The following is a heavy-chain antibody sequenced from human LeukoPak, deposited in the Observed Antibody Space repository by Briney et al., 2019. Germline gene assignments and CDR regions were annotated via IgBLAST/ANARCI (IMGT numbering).Heavy chain of an antibody. J-gene: IGHJ3*02. Sequence: GGSLRLSCAASGFTFSSYSMNWVRQAPGKGLEWVSYISSSSSTIYYADSVKGRFTISRDNAKNTLYLQMNRLRAEDTAVYYCARDWGEGFFSMAFDIWGQGTMVTVSS. CDR3: ARDWGEGFFSMAFDI. CDR1: GFTFSSYS. V-gene: IGHV3-48*01. D-gene: IGHD3-16*01. CDR2: ISSSSSTI.